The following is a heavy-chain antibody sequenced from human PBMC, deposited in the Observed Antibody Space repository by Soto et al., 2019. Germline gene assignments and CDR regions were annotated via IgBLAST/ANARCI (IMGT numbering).Heavy chain of an antibody. V-gene: IGHV4-34*01. CDR2: INHSGST. CDR3: AGVDCSGGSCFFDY. J-gene: IGHJ4*02. D-gene: IGHD2-15*01. CDR1: GGSFSGYY. Sequence: SETLSLTCAVYGGSFSGYYWSWIRQPPGKGLEWIGEINHSGSTNYNPSLKSRVTISVDTSKNQFSLKLSSVTAAGTAVYYCAGVDCSGGSCFFDYWGQGTLVTVSS.